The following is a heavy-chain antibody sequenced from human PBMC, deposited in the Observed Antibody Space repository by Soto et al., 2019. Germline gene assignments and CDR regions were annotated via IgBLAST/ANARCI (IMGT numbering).Heavy chain of an antibody. CDR1: GFSLTTSGVG. D-gene: IGHD2-8*02. CDR3: ARILTATGGHFDS. J-gene: IGHJ4*02. V-gene: IGHV2-5*02. Sequence: SGPTLVNPTQTLTLTCSFSGFSLTTSGVGVGWVRQSPEKTLEWLALIFWDDDKRYSPSLRSRLTIAKDTSKNQVVLTLTNVEPVDTATYYCARILTATGGHFDSWGQGALVTVSS. CDR2: IFWDDDK.